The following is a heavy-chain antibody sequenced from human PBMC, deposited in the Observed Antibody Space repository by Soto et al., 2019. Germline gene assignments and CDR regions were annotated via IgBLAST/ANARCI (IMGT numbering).Heavy chain of an antibody. V-gene: IGHV2-26*01. CDR2: IFSNDEK. Sequence: GSGPTLVNPPETLTLTCTVSGFSLSNARMGVSWIRQPPGKALEWLAHIFSNDEKSYSTSLKSRLTISKNTSKSQVVLTITNMDPVDTSTYYCARIRGGTYYYGSGSHYYYYYMDVWGKGTTVTVSS. CDR1: GFSLSNARMG. J-gene: IGHJ6*03. D-gene: IGHD3-10*01. CDR3: ARIRGGTYYYGSGSHYYYYYMDV.